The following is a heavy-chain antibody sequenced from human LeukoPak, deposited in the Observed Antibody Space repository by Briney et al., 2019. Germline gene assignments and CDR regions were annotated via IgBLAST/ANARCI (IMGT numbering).Heavy chain of an antibody. J-gene: IGHJ3*02. CDR2: ISYSGST. CDR1: GGSISSYY. V-gene: IGHV4-59*01. CDR3: AGAPFYGTNSRGAFEI. Sequence: SETLSLTGTVSGGSISSYYWSWMRQPPGKGLEWIGYISYSGSTYYNPSLKSRLTISVDTSKNYFSLNLSSVTAAGTAVYYCAGAPFYGTNSRGAFEIWGQGTMVTVSS. D-gene: IGHD4-23*01.